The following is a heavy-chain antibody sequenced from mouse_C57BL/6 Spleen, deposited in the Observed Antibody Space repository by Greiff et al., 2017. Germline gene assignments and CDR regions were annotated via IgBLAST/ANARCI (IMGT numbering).Heavy chain of an antibody. V-gene: IGHV1-39*01. Sequence: VQLQQSGPELVKPGASVKISCKASGYSFNDYNMNWVQQSNGKSLEWIGVINPNYGTTSYNQKFKGKATLTVAQSSSTAYLQNNSLTSEDSAVYYCAPYYSNHYYAMDYWGQGTSGTVSS. CDR3: APYYSNHYYAMDY. D-gene: IGHD2-5*01. CDR1: GYSFNDYN. CDR2: INPNYGTT. J-gene: IGHJ4*01.